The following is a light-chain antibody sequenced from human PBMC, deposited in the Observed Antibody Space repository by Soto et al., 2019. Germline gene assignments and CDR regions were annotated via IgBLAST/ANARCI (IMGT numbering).Light chain of an antibody. V-gene: IGKV3-20*01. CDR2: GAS. CDR3: QQYGTSPRT. J-gene: IGKJ5*01. Sequence: EILLTQSPGTLSLSPGERATLSCRASQSVRSTHLAWYQLKPGQAPRLFIYGASSRATGIPDRFSGSGSGTEFTLTISRLEPEDFEVYICQQYGTSPRTFGQGTRLEIK. CDR1: QSVRSTH.